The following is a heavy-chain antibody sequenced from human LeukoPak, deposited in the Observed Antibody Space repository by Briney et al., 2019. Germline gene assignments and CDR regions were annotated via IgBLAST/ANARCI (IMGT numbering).Heavy chain of an antibody. J-gene: IGHJ4*02. Sequence: KPSETLSLTCTVSGGSISSSSYYWGWIRQPPGKGLEWIGSINYSGNTYYNPSLKSRVTMSVDTSKNQLSLKLSSVTATDTAVYYCARHRYGTFDYWGQGTLVTVSP. V-gene: IGHV4-39*01. CDR3: ARHRYGTFDY. CDR2: INYSGNT. CDR1: GGSISSSSYY. D-gene: IGHD2-8*01.